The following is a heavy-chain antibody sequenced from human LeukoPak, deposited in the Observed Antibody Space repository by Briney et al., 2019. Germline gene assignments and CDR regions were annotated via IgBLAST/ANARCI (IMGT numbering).Heavy chain of an antibody. V-gene: IGHV3-66*01. CDR2: LYSNSDT. J-gene: IGHJ4*02. CDR3: ARRSGEGYFDC. CDR1: GFTVSSNY. Sequence: GGSLRLSCAASGFTVSSNYMTWVRQAPGKGLEWVSVLYSNSDTYYADSVKGRFTISRDNSKNTLYLQVNSLRAGDTAVYYCARRSGEGYFDCWGQGTLVTVSS. D-gene: IGHD1-26*01.